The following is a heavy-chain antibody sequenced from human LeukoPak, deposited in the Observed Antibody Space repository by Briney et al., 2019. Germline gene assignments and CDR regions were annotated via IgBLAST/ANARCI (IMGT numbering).Heavy chain of an antibody. D-gene: IGHD5-18*01. Sequence: RSGGSLRLSCAASGFTFSDYYMSWIRQAPGKGLEWVSYISSSGSTIHYADSVKGRFTISRDNSRSTLSLQMDSLRAEDTATYYCATYRQIQVPFEFWGQGTLVTVSS. V-gene: IGHV3-11*01. CDR2: ISSSGSTI. CDR1: GFTFSDYY. J-gene: IGHJ4*02. CDR3: ATYRQIQVPFEF.